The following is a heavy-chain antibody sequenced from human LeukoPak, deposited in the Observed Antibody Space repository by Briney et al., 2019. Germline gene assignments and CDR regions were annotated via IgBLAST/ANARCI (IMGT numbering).Heavy chain of an antibody. CDR3: ARGSSSYPYYYYGMDV. D-gene: IGHD6-6*01. CDR1: GGSISSGGYY. J-gene: IGHJ6*02. Sequence: NSSETLSLTCTVSGGSISSGGYYWSWIRQHPGKGLEWIGYIYYSGSTYYNPSLKSRVTISVDTSKNQFSLKLSSVTAADTAVYYCARGSSSYPYYYYGMDVWGQGTTVTVS. CDR2: IYYSGST. V-gene: IGHV4-31*03.